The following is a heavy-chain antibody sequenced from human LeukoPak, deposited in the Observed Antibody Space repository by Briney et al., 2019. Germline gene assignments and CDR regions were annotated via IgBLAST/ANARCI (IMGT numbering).Heavy chain of an antibody. V-gene: IGHV3-30*18. CDR3: ANDWTAVAGTREY. D-gene: IGHD6-19*01. CDR1: GFTFSSYA. CDR2: ISYDGSNK. Sequence: PGGSLRLSCSASGFTFSSYAMHWVRQAPGKGLEWVAVISYDGSNKYYADSVKGRFTISRDNSKNTLYLQMNSLRAEDTAVYYCANDWTAVAGTREYWGQGTLVTVSS. J-gene: IGHJ4*02.